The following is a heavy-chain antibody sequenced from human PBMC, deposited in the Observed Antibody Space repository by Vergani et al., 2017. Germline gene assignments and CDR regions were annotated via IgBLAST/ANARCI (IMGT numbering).Heavy chain of an antibody. CDR1: GYTFTDYY. CDR3: ATKSCGTPGCQIGYFRE. J-gene: IGHJ1*01. Sequence: QVQLVQSGTEVKKPGASVKVSCKASGYTFTDYYIHWVRQAPGQGLEWMGWIIPISGGTSYAQKFQGRVTLTRDTSISTAYMELNRLRSDDTAVYYCATKSCGTPGCQIGYFREWGQGTLVTVSS. CDR2: IIPISGGT. V-gene: IGHV1-2*02. D-gene: IGHD1-1*01.